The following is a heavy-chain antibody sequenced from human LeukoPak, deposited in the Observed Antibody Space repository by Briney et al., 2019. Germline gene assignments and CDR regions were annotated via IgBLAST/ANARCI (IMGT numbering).Heavy chain of an antibody. CDR1: GYTFTSYN. Sequence: ASVKVSCKASGYTFTSYNINWVRQATGQGLEWMGWMNPNSGNTGYAQKFQGRVTITRNTSISTDYMELRSIRSEDTAVYYCARSYYDFWSGYYTNLYYFDYWGQGTLVTVSS. CDR3: ARSYYDFWSGYYTNLYYFDY. CDR2: MNPNSGNT. V-gene: IGHV1-8*03. D-gene: IGHD3-3*01. J-gene: IGHJ4*02.